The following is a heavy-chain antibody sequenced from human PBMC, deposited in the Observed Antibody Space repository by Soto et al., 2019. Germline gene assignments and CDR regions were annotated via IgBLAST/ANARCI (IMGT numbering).Heavy chain of an antibody. J-gene: IGHJ6*02. CDR3: ERRFKDYYHGMDV. Sequence: PXVSLRLSCAASGFSFSSYEMHWVRQAPGKGLEWVSYITSSGNVIYYAGSVKGRFTISRDNANNSLYLQMNSLRAEDTAVYFCERRFKDYYHGMDVWGQGTTVTVSS. CDR2: ITSSGNVI. V-gene: IGHV3-48*03. CDR1: GFSFSSYE. D-gene: IGHD3-3*01.